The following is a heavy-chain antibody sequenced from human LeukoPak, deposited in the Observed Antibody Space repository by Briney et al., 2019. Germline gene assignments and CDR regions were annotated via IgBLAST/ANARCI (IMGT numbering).Heavy chain of an antibody. D-gene: IGHD3-22*01. V-gene: IGHV3-23*01. CDR1: GFTFSSYA. Sequence: PGGSLRLSCAASGFTFSSYAMSWVRQAPGKGLEWVSAISGSGGSTYYADSVKGRFTISRDNSKNTLYLQMNSLRAEDTAVYYCANLPGEYYYDSSGYFDYWGQGTLVTVSS. CDR3: ANLPGEYYYDSSGYFDY. J-gene: IGHJ4*02. CDR2: ISGSGGST.